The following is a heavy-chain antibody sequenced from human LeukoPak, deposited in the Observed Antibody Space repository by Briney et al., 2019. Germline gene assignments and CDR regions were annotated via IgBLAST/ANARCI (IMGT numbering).Heavy chain of an antibody. Sequence: GGSLRLSCAASGFTFSDYYMSWIRQAPGKGLEWVAVISYDGSNKYYADSVKGRFTISRDNSKNTLYLQMNSLRAEDTAVYYCASSGWLRLNYFDYWGQGTLATVSS. CDR1: GFTFSDYY. CDR2: ISYDGSNK. D-gene: IGHD5-12*01. V-gene: IGHV3-30-3*01. CDR3: ASSGWLRLNYFDY. J-gene: IGHJ4*02.